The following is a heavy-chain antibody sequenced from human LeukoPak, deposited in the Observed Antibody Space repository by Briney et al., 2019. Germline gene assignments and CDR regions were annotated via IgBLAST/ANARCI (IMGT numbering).Heavy chain of an antibody. D-gene: IGHD2-15*01. CDR1: GFTFSSYG. Sequence: GRSLRLSCAASGFTFSSYGMHWVRQAPGKGLEWVAVIWYDGSNKYYADSVKGRFTISRDNSKNTLHLQMNSLRAEDTAVYYCARDLGGYYYYGMDVWGQGTTVTVSS. CDR2: IWYDGSNK. J-gene: IGHJ6*02. V-gene: IGHV3-33*01. CDR3: ARDLGGYYYYGMDV.